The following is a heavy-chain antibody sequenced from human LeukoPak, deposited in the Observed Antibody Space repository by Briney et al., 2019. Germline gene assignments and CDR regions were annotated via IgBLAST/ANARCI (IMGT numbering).Heavy chain of an antibody. CDR1: GGSISSGGYY. D-gene: IGHD3-10*01. CDR2: IYTSGST. Sequence: SETLSLTCTVSGGSISSGGYYWTWIRQPAGKGLEWIGRIYTSGSTSYNPSLESRVTISLDTSKNQFSLELRSVTAADTAVYYCARWGETSALRVHAFDIWGQGTMVTVSS. V-gene: IGHV4-61*02. CDR3: ARWGETSALRVHAFDI. J-gene: IGHJ3*02.